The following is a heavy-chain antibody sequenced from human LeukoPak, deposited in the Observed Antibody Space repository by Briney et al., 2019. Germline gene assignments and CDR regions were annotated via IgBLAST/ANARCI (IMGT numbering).Heavy chain of an antibody. CDR1: VFTSSIYR. D-gene: IGHD3-16*02. CDR2: INREGSEK. V-gene: IGHV3-7*05. Sequence: GGSLRLSCAVSVFTSSIYRISWVRHGPGGGGECVANINREGSEKYYVVSVKALFTLSRDSAKNTLSLHINSVSAGDTAVFSCTRDEYRAHDYWGQGTLVTVSS. J-gene: IGHJ4*02. CDR3: TRDEYRAHDY.